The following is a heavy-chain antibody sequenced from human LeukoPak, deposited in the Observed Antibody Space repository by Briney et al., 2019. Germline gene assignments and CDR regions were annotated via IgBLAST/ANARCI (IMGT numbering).Heavy chain of an antibody. V-gene: IGHV4-61*01. CDR2: IYYSGST. CDR3: AREGGSRDSGYLRPYNFDY. J-gene: IGHJ4*02. D-gene: IGHD3-22*01. Sequence: SVTLSLTCTVSGGSVSSGSYYWSWIRQPPGKGLEWIGYIYYSGSTNYNPSLKSRVTISVDTSKNQFSLRLSSVTAADTAMYYCAREGGSRDSGYLRPYNFDYWGQGTLVTVSS. CDR1: GGSVSSGSYY.